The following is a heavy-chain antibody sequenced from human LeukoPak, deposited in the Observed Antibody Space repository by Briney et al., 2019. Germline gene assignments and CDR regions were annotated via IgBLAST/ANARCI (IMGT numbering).Heavy chain of an antibody. CDR1: GFTFSTYA. J-gene: IGHJ4*02. Sequence: GGALRLSCAASGFTFSTYAMNWVRQAPGKGVEGVSTIINSGGSTYYADSVKGRSTISRDNSKNTLYLQMNSLRAEDTAVYYCAKDIYGDYGGLDYWGQGTLVTVSS. CDR2: IINSGGST. D-gene: IGHD4-17*01. V-gene: IGHV3-23*01. CDR3: AKDIYGDYGGLDY.